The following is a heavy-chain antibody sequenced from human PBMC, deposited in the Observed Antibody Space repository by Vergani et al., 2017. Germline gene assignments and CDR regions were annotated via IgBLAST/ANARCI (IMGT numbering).Heavy chain of an antibody. J-gene: IGHJ5*02. V-gene: IGHV3-21*01. Sequence: EVQLVESGGGLVKPGGSLRLSCAASGFTFSSYSMNWVRQAPGKGLEWVSSISSSSSYIYYADSVKGRFTISRDNAKNSLYLQMNSLRAEDTAVYYCARGGGGIGVAGVTWFDPWGQGTLVTVSS. CDR1: GFTFSSYS. CDR3: ARGGGGIGVAGVTWFDP. CDR2: ISSSSSYI. D-gene: IGHD6-19*01.